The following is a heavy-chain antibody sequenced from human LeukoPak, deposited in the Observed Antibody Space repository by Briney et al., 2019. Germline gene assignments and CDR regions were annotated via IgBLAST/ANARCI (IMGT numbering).Heavy chain of an antibody. CDR2: ISASGTT. V-gene: IGHV4-4*09. Sequence: SETLSLTCIVCGAPNSRHYWSWIRQSPGKGLGWIGYISASGTTKYKPALKSRGTISGDKSKNQFYLRLTSVTAADTAVYYCARHRENAYESSHMGFDPWGPGTLVTVSS. J-gene: IGHJ5*02. CDR1: GAPNSRHY. D-gene: IGHD3-22*01. CDR3: ARHRENAYESSHMGFDP.